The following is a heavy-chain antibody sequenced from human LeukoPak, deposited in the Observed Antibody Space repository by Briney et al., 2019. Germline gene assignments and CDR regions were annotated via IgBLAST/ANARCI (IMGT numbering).Heavy chain of an antibody. J-gene: IGHJ3*02. CDR3: ARGRPFWAI. CDR1: GGSFSGYY. CDR2: INHSGST. Sequence: SETLSLTCAVYGGSFSGYYWSWIRQPPGKGLEWIGEINHSGSTNYNPSLKSRVTISVDTSKNQFSLKLSSVTAADTAVYYCARGRPFWAIWGQGTMVTVSS. V-gene: IGHV4-34*01. D-gene: IGHD3-3*01.